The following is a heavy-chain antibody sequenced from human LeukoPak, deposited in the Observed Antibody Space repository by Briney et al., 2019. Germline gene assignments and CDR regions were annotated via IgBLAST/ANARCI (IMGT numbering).Heavy chain of an antibody. CDR1: GGSISSGDYY. CDR2: IYYSGST. Sequence: PSETLSLTCTVSGGSISSGDYYWSWIRQPPGKGLEWIGYIYYSGSTYYNPSLKSRVTISVDTSKNQFSLKLSSVTAADTAVYYCARGRGRLVAPFDYWGQGTRVTVSS. J-gene: IGHJ4*02. CDR3: ARGRGRLVAPFDY. V-gene: IGHV4-30-4*01. D-gene: IGHD5-12*01.